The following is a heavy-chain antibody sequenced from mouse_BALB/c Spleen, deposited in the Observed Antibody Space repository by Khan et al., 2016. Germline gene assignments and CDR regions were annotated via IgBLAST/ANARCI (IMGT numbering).Heavy chain of an antibody. D-gene: IGHD2-1*01. J-gene: IGHJ3*01. CDR2: IDPYNGVS. CDR1: GYAFTTYN. V-gene: IGHV1S135*01. CDR3: ARWDGNYVPFAY. Sequence: QLQESGPELVKPGASVKVSCKGSGYAFTTYNMYWVKQSHGKSLEWIGYIDPYNGVSSYNQKFKDKATLTVDESSSTAYMHLNSLTSEDSAVYYCARWDGNYVPFAYWGQGTLATVSA.